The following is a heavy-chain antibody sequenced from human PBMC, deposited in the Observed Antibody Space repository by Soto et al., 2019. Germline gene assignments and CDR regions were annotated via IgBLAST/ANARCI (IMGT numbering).Heavy chain of an antibody. CDR3: TRGGVVSCGY. V-gene: IGHV3-23*01. D-gene: IGHD3-3*01. CDR1: KFTFSTYA. J-gene: IGHJ4*02. Sequence: EVQLLESGGGLVQRGGSLRLSCAASKFTFSTYAMTWVRQAPGKGLEWVSDISGSGDNTYYADSVKGRFTISRDNSKSTLYLQMNSLRAEDTAVYYCTRGGVVSCGYWGQGTLVTVSS. CDR2: ISGSGDNT.